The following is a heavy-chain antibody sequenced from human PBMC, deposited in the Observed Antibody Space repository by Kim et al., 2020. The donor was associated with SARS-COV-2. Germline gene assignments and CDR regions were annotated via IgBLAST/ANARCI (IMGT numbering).Heavy chain of an antibody. V-gene: IGHV3-73*01. Sequence: GGSLRLSCAASGFTFSGSAMHWVRQASGKGLEWVGRIRSKANSYATAYAASVKGRFTISRDDSKNTAYLQMNSLKTEDTAVYYCTSGTWGEWGWLQFSDAFDIWGQGTMVTVSS. CDR3: TSGTWGEWGWLQFSDAFDI. J-gene: IGHJ3*02. D-gene: IGHD5-12*01. CDR1: GFTFSGSA. CDR2: IRSKANSYAT.